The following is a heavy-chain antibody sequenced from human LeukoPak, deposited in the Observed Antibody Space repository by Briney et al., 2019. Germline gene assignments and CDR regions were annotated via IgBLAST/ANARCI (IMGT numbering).Heavy chain of an antibody. V-gene: IGHV4-39*07. CDR3: ARGLVVVTAHFDY. J-gene: IGHJ4*02. Sequence: TSETLSLTCTVSGGSISSSSYYWGWIRQPPGKGLEWIGSIYYSGSTYYNPSLKSRVTISVDTSKNQFSLKLSSVTAADTAVYYCARGLVVVTAHFDYWGQGTLVTVSS. CDR1: GGSISSSSYY. CDR2: IYYSGST. D-gene: IGHD2-21*02.